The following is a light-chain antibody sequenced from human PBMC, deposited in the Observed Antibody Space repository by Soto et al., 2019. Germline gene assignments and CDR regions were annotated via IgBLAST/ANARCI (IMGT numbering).Light chain of an antibody. Sequence: IVLTQSPSTLSLSPGKRATLSCRASQNISNYLIWYEQKPGQSRRLLGYDVSNRATGIPARFSGSGSGTDFTLTISSLQSEAYAVDTCHQYNTWPLLTFGQGTRLEIK. CDR1: QNISNY. J-gene: IGKJ5*01. V-gene: IGKV3-11*01. CDR2: DVS. CDR3: HQYNTWPLLT.